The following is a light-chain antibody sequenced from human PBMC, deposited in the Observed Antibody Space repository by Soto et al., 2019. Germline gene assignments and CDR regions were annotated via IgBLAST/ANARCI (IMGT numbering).Light chain of an antibody. J-gene: IGLJ2*01. CDR2: ETR. CDR3: CSYAGSITFA. V-gene: IGLV2-23*02. Sequence: QSALTQPASVSGSPGQSITISCTGTSSDVGNYNLVSWYQQHPGKAPKLIIYETRKRPSGVSNRYSGSKSGNTASLTISGLQAEDEATYHCCSYAGSITFAFGGGTKLTVL. CDR1: SSDVGNYNL.